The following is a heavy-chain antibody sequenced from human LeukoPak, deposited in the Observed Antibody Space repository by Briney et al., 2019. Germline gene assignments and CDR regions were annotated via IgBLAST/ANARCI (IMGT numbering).Heavy chain of an antibody. CDR3: AKDLNPFPRWCFDL. CDR2: ISVTGSST. J-gene: IGHJ2*01. Sequence: PSETLSLTCTVSGGSISSGGYYWSWVRQAPGKGLEWVSGISVTGSSTYYADSVKGRFTISRDDSENTLYLQMNSLRAEDTAVYYCAKDLNPFPRWCFDLWGRGTLVTVSS. CDR1: GGSISSGGYY. V-gene: IGHV3-23*01.